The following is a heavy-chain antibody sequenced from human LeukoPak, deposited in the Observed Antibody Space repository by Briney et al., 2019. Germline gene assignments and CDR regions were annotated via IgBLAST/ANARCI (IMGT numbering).Heavy chain of an antibody. Sequence: PSETLSLTCAVYGGSFSGYYWSWIRQPPGKGLEWIGEINHSGSTNYNPSLKSRVTISVDTSKNQFSLKLSSVTAADTAVYYCARLVSGVGYFDYWGQGTLVTVSS. V-gene: IGHV4-34*01. J-gene: IGHJ4*02. CDR3: ARLVSGVGYFDY. CDR1: GGSFSGYY. D-gene: IGHD6-19*01. CDR2: INHSGST.